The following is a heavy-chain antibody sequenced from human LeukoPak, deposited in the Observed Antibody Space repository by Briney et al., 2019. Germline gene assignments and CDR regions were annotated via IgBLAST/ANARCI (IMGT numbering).Heavy chain of an antibody. CDR3: ARVWTICPSCYTREDY. D-gene: IGHD2-2*02. Sequence: GGSLRLSCAASGFTFSSYWMHWVRQAPGKGLVWVSRINSDGSSTSYADSVKGRFTISRDNAKNTLYLQMNSLRAVDTAVYYCARVWTICPSCYTREDYWGQGTLVTVSS. J-gene: IGHJ4*02. CDR2: INSDGSST. CDR1: GFTFSSYW. V-gene: IGHV3-74*01.